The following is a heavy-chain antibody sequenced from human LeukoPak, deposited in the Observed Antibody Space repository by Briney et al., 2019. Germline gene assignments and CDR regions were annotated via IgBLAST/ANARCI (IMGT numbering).Heavy chain of an antibody. CDR2: IYSGGST. D-gene: IGHD6-13*01. CDR1: GFTVRSNY. V-gene: IGHV3-53*01. Sequence: GGSLRLSCAASGFTVRSNYMSWVRQAPGKGLEWVSVIYSGGSTYYADSVKGRFTISRDNSKNTLYLQMNSLRAEDTAVYYCARSYSSTWDDAFDIWGQGTMVTVSS. J-gene: IGHJ3*02. CDR3: ARSYSSTWDDAFDI.